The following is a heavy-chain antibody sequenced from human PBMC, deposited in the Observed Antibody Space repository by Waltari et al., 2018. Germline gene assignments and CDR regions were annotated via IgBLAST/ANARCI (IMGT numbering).Heavy chain of an antibody. Sequence: QVQLQESGPGLVKPSETLSLPCTVSGGSISSSYWSWIRQPPGKGLEWIGYIYYSGSTNYNPSLKSRVTISVDTSKNQFSLKLSSVTAADTAVYYCARVPRGRFDPWGQGTLVTVSS. CDR2: IYYSGST. D-gene: IGHD1-26*01. V-gene: IGHV4-59*01. CDR3: ARVPRGRFDP. CDR1: GGSISSSY. J-gene: IGHJ5*02.